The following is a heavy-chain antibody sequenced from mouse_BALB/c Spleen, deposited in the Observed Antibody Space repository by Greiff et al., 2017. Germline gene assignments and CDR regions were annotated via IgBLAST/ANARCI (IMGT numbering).Heavy chain of an antibody. CDR2: ISDGGSYT. CDR1: GFTFSDYY. Sequence: EVQGVESGGGLVKPGGSLKLSCAASGFTFSDYYMYWVRQTPEKRLEWVATISDGGSYTYYPDSVKGRFTISRDNAKNNLYLQMSSLKSEDTAMYYCAREYYGNYAWFAYWGQGTLVTVSA. J-gene: IGHJ3*01. CDR3: AREYYGNYAWFAY. V-gene: IGHV5-4*02. D-gene: IGHD2-1*01.